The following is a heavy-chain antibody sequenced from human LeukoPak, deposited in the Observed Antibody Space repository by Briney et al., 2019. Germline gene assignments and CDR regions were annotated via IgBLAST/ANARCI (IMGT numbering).Heavy chain of an antibody. CDR3: ARAQGSYYHYYMDV. D-gene: IGHD1-26*01. V-gene: IGHV1-46*01. J-gene: IGHJ6*03. Sequence: ASVKVSCKASGYTFTSYHRHWVRQAPGQGLEWMGIINPSGGSPNYAQKFQGRVTMTRDMSTSTVNMELSSLRSEDTAVYYCARAQGSYYHYYMDVWGKGTTVTVSS. CDR2: INPSGGSP. CDR1: GYTFTSYH.